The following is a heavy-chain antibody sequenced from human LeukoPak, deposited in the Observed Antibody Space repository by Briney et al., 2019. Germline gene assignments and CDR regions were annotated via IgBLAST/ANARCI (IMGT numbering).Heavy chain of an antibody. CDR1: GFTFSSYG. CDR2: ISYDGSNK. J-gene: IGHJ4*02. CDR3: AKALIVGATPRPFDY. Sequence: GGSLRLSCAASGFTFSSYGMHWVRQAPGKGLEWVAVISYDGSNKYYADSVKGRFTISRDNSKNTLYLQMNSLRAEDTAVYYCAKALIVGATPRPFDYWGQETLVTVSS. V-gene: IGHV3-30*18. D-gene: IGHD1-26*01.